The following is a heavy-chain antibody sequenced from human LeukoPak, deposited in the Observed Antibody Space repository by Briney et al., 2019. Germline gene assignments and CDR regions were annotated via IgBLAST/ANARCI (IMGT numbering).Heavy chain of an antibody. D-gene: IGHD3-10*01. CDR1: GFTFSSYA. V-gene: IGHV3-23*01. CDR2: ISGCCGQT. CDR3: AKDGSVLLWFGESDAFDI. Sequence: GGSLTLSCAASGFTFSSYAMSWVPQAPGEGLEWVSAISGCCGQTLDADTGKGRFTSSRDNSKNALYLQMNSLRAEDTAVYYCAKDGSVLLWFGESDAFDIWGQGTMVTVSS. J-gene: IGHJ3*02.